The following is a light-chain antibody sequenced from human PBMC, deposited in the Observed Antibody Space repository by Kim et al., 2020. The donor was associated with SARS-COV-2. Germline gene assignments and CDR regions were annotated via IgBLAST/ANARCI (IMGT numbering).Light chain of an antibody. J-gene: IGKJ2*01. V-gene: IGKV1-39*01. CDR3: QQAYSTPYT. Sequence: STAVRYSVNLACRASENIDDYLTWYQQQRGKAPKALISLTSNLQSGGPSRFSGSGSGTDFTLTIINLQPEDFATVHYQQAYSTPYTFGRGTKLEIK. CDR1: ENIDDY. CDR2: LTS.